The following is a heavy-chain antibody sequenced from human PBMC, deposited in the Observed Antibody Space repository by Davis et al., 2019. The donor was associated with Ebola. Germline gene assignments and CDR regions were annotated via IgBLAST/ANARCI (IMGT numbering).Heavy chain of an antibody. V-gene: IGHV3-73*01. J-gene: IGHJ4*02. CDR1: GFTFSGSA. Sequence: GESLKISCAASGFTFSGSAMHWVRQASGKGLEWVGRIRSKANSYATAYAASVKGRFTISRDDSKNTAYLQMNSLKTEDTAVYYCTSTLGASDYWGQGTLATVSS. D-gene: IGHD1-26*01. CDR3: TSTLGASDY. CDR2: IRSKANSYAT.